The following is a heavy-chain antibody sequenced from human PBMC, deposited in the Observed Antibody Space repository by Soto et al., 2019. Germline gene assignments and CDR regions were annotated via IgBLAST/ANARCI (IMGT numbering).Heavy chain of an antibody. CDR1: GGSFSGYY. Sequence: SETLSLTCAVYGGSFSGYYWSWIRQPPGKGLEWIGEINHSGSTNYNPSLKSRVTISVDTSKNQFSLKLSSVTAADTAVYYCARASVVVPAAIALRPRFDPWGQGTLVTVSS. V-gene: IGHV4-34*01. D-gene: IGHD2-2*02. J-gene: IGHJ5*02. CDR2: INHSGST. CDR3: ARASVVVPAAIALRPRFDP.